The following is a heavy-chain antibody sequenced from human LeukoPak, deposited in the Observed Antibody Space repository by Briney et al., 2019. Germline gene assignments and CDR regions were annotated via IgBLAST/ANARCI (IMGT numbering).Heavy chain of an antibody. CDR2: IYYSGST. CDR1: GGSISSGDYY. D-gene: IGHD3-22*01. Sequence: SETLSLTCTVSGGSISSGDYYWSWIRQPPGKGLEWIGYIYYSGSTNYNPSLKSRVTISVDTSKNYLSLKMTSVTAADTAVYYCARDPSVNYYDSSGYFDYWGQGTLVTVSS. V-gene: IGHV4-30-4*01. J-gene: IGHJ4*02. CDR3: ARDPSVNYYDSSGYFDY.